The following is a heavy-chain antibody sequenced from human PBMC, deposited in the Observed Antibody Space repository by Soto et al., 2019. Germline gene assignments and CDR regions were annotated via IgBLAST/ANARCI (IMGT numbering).Heavy chain of an antibody. J-gene: IGHJ6*02. Sequence: SETLSLTCTVSGGSISSYYWSWIRQHPGKGLEWIGYIYYSGSTYYNPSLKSLVTISVDTSKNQFSLKLSSVTAADTAVYYCARVGNPIWFGELLYPIYYYYGMDVWGQGTTVTVSS. D-gene: IGHD3-10*01. CDR2: IYYSGST. CDR1: GGSISSYY. CDR3: ARVGNPIWFGELLYPIYYYYGMDV. V-gene: IGHV4-31*01.